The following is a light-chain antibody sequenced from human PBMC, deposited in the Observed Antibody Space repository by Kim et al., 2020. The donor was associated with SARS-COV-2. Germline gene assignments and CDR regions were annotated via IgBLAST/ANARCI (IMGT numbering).Light chain of an antibody. Sequence: CTLSSDYSDYKVDGYQQRPGKGPRFVMRVGTGGIVGSKGDGIPDRFSVLGSGLNRYLTIKNIQEEDESDYHCGADHGTGSNFLVVFGGGTQLTVL. J-gene: IGLJ2*01. CDR3: GADHGTGSNFLVV. CDR2: VGTGGIVG. CDR1: SDYSDYK. V-gene: IGLV9-49*01.